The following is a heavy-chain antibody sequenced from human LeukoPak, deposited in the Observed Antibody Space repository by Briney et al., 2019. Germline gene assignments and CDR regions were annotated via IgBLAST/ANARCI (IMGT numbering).Heavy chain of an antibody. CDR1: GCSVRTNY. D-gene: IGHD3-22*01. Sequence: GGSLTLSCAASGCSVRTNYMSWARHAPGEGLEWVSVIYSGGTIRYADSVKGRFTISRDSSRDTLHLQMNSLRVDDTAVYYCGRAGHHLFYSDSSGYYGDAFDVWGQGTVVTVSS. J-gene: IGHJ3*01. CDR2: IYSGGTI. CDR3: GRAGHHLFYSDSSGYYGDAFDV. V-gene: IGHV3-53*01.